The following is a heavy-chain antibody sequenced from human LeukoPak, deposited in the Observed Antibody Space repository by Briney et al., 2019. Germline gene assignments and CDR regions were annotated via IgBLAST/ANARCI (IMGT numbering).Heavy chain of an antibody. V-gene: IGHV3-30*02. Sequence: GGSLRLSCAASGFTFSSYGMHWVRQAPGKGLEWVAFIRYDGSNKYYADSVKGRFIISRDNSKNTLYLQMNSLRAEDTAVYYCAKVAPYCSSTSCYFDYWGQGTLVTVSS. CDR1: GFTFSSYG. CDR2: IRYDGSNK. J-gene: IGHJ4*02. D-gene: IGHD2-2*01. CDR3: AKVAPYCSSTSCYFDY.